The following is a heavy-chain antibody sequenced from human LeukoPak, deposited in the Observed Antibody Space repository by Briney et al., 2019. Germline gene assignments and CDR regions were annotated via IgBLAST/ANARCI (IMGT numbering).Heavy chain of an antibody. V-gene: IGHV3-48*01. Sequence: GGSLRLSCAASGFSFSTYSMNWVRQAPGKGLEWVSYISSRSRAIYYADSVKGRFTISRDNSKNTLYFQMNSLRAEDTAVYYCARQYCSSTSCNGAFDIWGQGTMVTVSS. CDR3: ARQYCSSTSCNGAFDI. J-gene: IGHJ3*02. CDR2: ISSRSRAI. D-gene: IGHD2-2*01. CDR1: GFSFSTYS.